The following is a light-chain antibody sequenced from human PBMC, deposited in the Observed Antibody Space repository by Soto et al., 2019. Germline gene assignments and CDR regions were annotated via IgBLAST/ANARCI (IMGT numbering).Light chain of an antibody. Sequence: QSVLTQPPSVSGAPGQRVTISCTGSSSNIGGGYDVPWYQQLPGTAPKLLIYGNSNRPSGVPDRFSGSKSGTSASLAITGLQAEDEADYYCQSYDSSLSAVVFGGGTQLTVL. CDR2: GNS. CDR1: SSNIGGGYD. V-gene: IGLV1-40*01. CDR3: QSYDSSLSAVV. J-gene: IGLJ2*01.